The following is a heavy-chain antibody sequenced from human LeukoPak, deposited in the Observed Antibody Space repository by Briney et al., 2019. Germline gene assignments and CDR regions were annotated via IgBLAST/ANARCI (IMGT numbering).Heavy chain of an antibody. V-gene: IGHV3-21*04. Sequence: GGSLRLSCAASGFTFSGYSMNWVRQAPGKGLEWVSSISSNSRYTYYADSVKGRFTISRDNSKNTLYLQMNSLRAEDTAVYYCAKNHPYSSSWYSEYFHYYYYYMDVWGKGTTVTISS. CDR1: GFTFSGYS. J-gene: IGHJ6*03. D-gene: IGHD6-13*01. CDR2: ISSNSRYT. CDR3: AKNHPYSSSWYSEYFHYYYYYMDV.